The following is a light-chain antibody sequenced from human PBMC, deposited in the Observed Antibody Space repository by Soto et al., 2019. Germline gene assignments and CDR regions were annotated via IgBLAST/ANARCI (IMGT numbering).Light chain of an antibody. CDR1: SSNVGRNY. CDR3: AAWDDSLSAVV. CDR2: NNN. V-gene: IGLV1-47*01. Sequence: QPVLTQPPSASGTPGQRVTISCSGSSSNVGRNYVSWYQQLPGRAPKLLIYNNNQRPSGVPDRFSGSKSGTSASLAISGLRSEDEADYYCAAWDDSLSAVVFGGGTKLTVL. J-gene: IGLJ2*01.